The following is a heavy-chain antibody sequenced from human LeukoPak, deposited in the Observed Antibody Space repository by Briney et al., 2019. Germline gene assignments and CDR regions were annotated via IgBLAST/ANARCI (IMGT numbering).Heavy chain of an antibody. Sequence: GGSLRLSCAASGFTYSSYWMSWVRQAPGKGLEWVANIKQDGSEKYYVDSVKGRFTISRDNAKNSLYLQMNSLRAEDTAVYYCARSLWFGESYYWGQGTLVTVSS. CDR3: ARSLWFGESYY. CDR1: GFTYSSYW. V-gene: IGHV3-7*04. J-gene: IGHJ4*02. CDR2: IKQDGSEK. D-gene: IGHD3-10*01.